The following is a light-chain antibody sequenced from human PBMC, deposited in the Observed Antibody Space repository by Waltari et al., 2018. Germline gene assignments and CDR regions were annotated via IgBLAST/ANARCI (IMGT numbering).Light chain of an antibody. CDR3: QQRTNWMYT. CDR2: DAS. J-gene: IGKJ2*01. Sequence: ETVLTQSPATLSLSPGERATLSCRASQSVSSNLAWYQQKPGQAPRLLIYDASNRATGIPARFSGSGSGTDFTLTISSLEPEDFALYYCQQRTNWMYTFGQGTKLEIK. CDR1: QSVSSN. V-gene: IGKV3-11*01.